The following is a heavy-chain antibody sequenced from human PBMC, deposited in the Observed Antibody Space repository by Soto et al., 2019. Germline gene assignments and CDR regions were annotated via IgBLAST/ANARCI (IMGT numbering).Heavy chain of an antibody. CDR2: IFSDNER. D-gene: IGHD4-17*01. J-gene: IGHJ6*02. CDR3: ARMNVDSYQFYYAMDV. CDR1: SFSLTTGKMG. V-gene: IGHV2-26*01. Sequence: SGPTLVNPTETLTLTRTVSSFSLTTGKMGVSWIRQPPGKALEWLAHIFSDNERSYSTSLQGRLTISKDTSGSQVVLSMTNVDPVDTATYYCARMNVDSYQFYYAMDVWGQGTTVTVSS.